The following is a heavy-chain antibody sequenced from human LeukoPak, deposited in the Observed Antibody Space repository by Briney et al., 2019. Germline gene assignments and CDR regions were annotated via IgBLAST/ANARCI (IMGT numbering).Heavy chain of an antibody. J-gene: IGHJ5*02. Sequence: SETLSLTCTVSGGSISSSSYYWGWTRPPPGKGLEWIGSIYYSGSTYYNPSLKSRVTISVDTSKNQFSLKLSSVTAADTAVYYCAKVRSSDFWSDYSNWFDPWGQGTLVTVSS. CDR1: GGSISSSSYY. V-gene: IGHV4-39*01. D-gene: IGHD3-3*01. CDR2: IYYSGST. CDR3: AKVRSSDFWSDYSNWFDP.